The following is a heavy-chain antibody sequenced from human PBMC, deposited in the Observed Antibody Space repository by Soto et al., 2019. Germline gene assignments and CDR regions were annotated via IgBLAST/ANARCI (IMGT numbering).Heavy chain of an antibody. D-gene: IGHD3-9*01. CDR2: IIPIFGTA. J-gene: IGHJ6*02. V-gene: IGHV1-69*06. CDR3: ASKFDWLPERYYYYGMDV. CDR1: GGTFSSYA. Sequence: QVQLVQSGAEVKKPGSSVKVSCKASGGTFSSYAISWVRQAPGQGLEWMGGIIPIFGTANYAQKFQGRVTITADKSTSTAYMELSSLRSEDTAVYYCASKFDWLPERYYYYGMDVWGQGPTVTVSS.